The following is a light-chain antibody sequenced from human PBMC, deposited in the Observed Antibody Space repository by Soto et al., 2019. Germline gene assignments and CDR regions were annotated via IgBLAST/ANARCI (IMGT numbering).Light chain of an antibody. CDR3: QKYNSAPRT. CDR2: TAS. V-gene: IGKV1-27*01. CDR1: QGISNF. Sequence: DIQMTQSPSSLSASVGDRVTITCRASQGISNFLAWYQQKPGKIPKLLIYTASTLQSGVPSRFSGSGSGTDFTLNISSLQPEDVATYYCQKYNSAPRTFGQGTKVEIK. J-gene: IGKJ1*01.